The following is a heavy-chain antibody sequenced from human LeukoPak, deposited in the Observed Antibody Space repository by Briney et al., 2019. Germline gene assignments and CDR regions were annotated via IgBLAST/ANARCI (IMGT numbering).Heavy chain of an antibody. V-gene: IGHV4-34*01. Sequence: SETLSLTCAVYGGSFSGYYWSWIRQPPGKGLEWIGEINHSGSTNYNPSLKSRVTISVDTSKNQFSLKLSSVTAADTAVYYCATLRQRRSSSWYRSGYWGQGTLVTVSS. CDR2: INHSGST. D-gene: IGHD6-13*01. CDR3: ATLRQRRSSSWYRSGY. J-gene: IGHJ4*02. CDR1: GGSFSGYY.